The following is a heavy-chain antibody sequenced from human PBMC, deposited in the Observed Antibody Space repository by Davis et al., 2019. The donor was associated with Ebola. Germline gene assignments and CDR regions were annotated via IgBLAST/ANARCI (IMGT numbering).Heavy chain of an antibody. CDR3: ARAPNYDVLTGTSSYYFDY. V-gene: IGHV1-18*04. D-gene: IGHD3-9*01. J-gene: IGHJ4*02. CDR2: ISGFNTNT. CDR1: GYTFTSYG. Sequence: SVNVSCKSSGYTFTSYGLVWVRQAPGLGLEWMGWISGFNTNTNFAQKFQGRVHVSKDTSTNTAYMDLRSLTSDDTAIYYCARAPNYDVLTGTSSYYFDYWGQGTLVTVSS.